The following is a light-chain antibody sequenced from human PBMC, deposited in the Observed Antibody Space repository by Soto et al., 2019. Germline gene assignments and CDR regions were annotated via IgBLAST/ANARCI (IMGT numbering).Light chain of an antibody. CDR3: KSYAGSNTYV. CDR2: EVV. Sequence: QSSLTHQPSSSGSPGQSVTISCTGTKNDIGVYDFVSWYRHHPGKAPRLIIYEVVQRPSGVPDRFPGSKSGNTASLTVSGLQAADEADYFCKSYAGSNTYVFGSGTKVTVL. CDR1: KNDIGVYDF. J-gene: IGLJ1*01. V-gene: IGLV2-8*01.